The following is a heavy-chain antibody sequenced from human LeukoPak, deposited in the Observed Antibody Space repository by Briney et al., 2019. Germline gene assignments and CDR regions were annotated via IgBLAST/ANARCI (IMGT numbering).Heavy chain of an antibody. J-gene: IGHJ4*02. D-gene: IGHD1-7*01. CDR1: GFTFSDYY. CDR3: ARNWNSASD. CDR2: ISSSGSTR. V-gene: IGHV3-11*04. Sequence: GGSLRLSCAASGFTFSDYYMSWIRQAPGKGLEWVSYISSSGSTRHYADSVKGRFTISRDSAKKSLYLQMNSLGAEDTAVYYCARNWNSASDWGQGTLVTVSS.